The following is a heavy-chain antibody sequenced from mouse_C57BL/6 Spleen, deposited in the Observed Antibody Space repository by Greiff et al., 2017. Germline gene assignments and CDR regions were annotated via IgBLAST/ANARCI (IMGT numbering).Heavy chain of an antibody. CDR3: ARNDYLDY. CDR1: GFTFISYW. D-gene: IGHD2-3*01. CDR2: INPSSGYT. Sequence: VQLQQSGAELAKPGASVKLSCKASGFTFISYWMHWVKQRPGQGLDWIGNINPSSGYTKSNQKFKDKATLTADKSSSTAYMQQSSLTYEDSAVYYCARNDYLDYWGEGTTLTVSS. J-gene: IGHJ2*01. V-gene: IGHV1-7*01.